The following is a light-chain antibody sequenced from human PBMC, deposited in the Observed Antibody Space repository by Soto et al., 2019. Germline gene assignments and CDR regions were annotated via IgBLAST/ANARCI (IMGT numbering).Light chain of an antibody. CDR1: QSVSSNY. Sequence: SVLTQSPSTLSLSPGSRSTLPCRASQSVSSNYLAWYQQKPGQAPRLXIYGASSRATGIPDRFSGSGSGTDFTLTIRRLEPEDFAVYYCQQYGSSYPWTFGQGTKVDIK. V-gene: IGKV3-20*01. CDR2: GAS. CDR3: QQYGSSYPWT. J-gene: IGKJ1*01.